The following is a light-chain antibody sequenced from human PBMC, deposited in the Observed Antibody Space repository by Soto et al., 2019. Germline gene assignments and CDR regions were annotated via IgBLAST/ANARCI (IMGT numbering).Light chain of an antibody. CDR1: QDVSRS. V-gene: IGKV1-9*01. Sequence: DTQLTQSPSFLSASVGDRVTIACRASQDVSRSVGWYQQKPGTAPKLLISAASTLNSGVPSRFSGSGSGTDFTLTISSLQPEDFAIYYCQQYDNLPGYTFGQGTKLEIK. CDR2: AAS. J-gene: IGKJ2*01. CDR3: QQYDNLPGYT.